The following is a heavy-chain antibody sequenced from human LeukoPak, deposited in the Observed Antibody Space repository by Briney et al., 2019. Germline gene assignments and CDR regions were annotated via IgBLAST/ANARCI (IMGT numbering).Heavy chain of an antibody. CDR3: AREGTRTLRSIFNTPPSNWYFEL. CDR2: IHHSGST. V-gene: IGHV4-4*02. D-gene: IGHD2-21*01. J-gene: IGHJ2*01. CDR1: GGSITSSNW. Sequence: SETLSLTCVVSGGSITSSNWWNWVRQPPGKGLEWIGEIHHSGSTNYNPTLKSRVTISVDKSKNQFSLKLSSVTAADTAVYYCAREGTRTLRSIFNTPPSNWYFELWGRGTLVTVSS.